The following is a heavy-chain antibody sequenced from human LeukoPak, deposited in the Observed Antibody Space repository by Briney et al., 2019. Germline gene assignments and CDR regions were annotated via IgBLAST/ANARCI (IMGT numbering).Heavy chain of an antibody. CDR2: IWYDGSNK. D-gene: IGHD2-2*01. Sequence: GGSLRLSCAASGFTFSSYGMHWVRQAPGKGLEWVAVIWYDGSNKYYADYVKGRFTISRDNSKNTLYLQMNSLRAEDTAVYYCARVGVGYCSSTSCSQIPAFDIWGQGTMVTVSS. V-gene: IGHV3-33*01. J-gene: IGHJ3*02. CDR1: GFTFSSYG. CDR3: ARVGVGYCSSTSCSQIPAFDI.